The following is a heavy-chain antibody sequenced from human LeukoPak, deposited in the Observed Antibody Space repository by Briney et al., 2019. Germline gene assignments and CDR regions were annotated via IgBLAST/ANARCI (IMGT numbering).Heavy chain of an antibody. V-gene: IGHV1-3*01. D-gene: IGHD2-2*01. CDR1: GYTFTSYA. J-gene: IGHJ3*02. CDR3: ARAGEYQLPRTWAFDI. CDR2: INAGNGNT. Sequence: ASVKVSCKASGYTFTSYAMHWVRQAPGQRLEWMGWINAGNGNTKYSQKFQGRVTITRDTSASTAYMELSSLRSEDTAVYYCARAGEYQLPRTWAFDIWGQGTMVTVSS.